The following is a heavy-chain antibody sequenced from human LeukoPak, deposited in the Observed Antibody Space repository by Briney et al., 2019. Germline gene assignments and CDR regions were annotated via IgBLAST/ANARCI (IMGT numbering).Heavy chain of an antibody. D-gene: IGHD5-18*01. V-gene: IGHV3-23*01. CDR1: GFTFSSFW. CDR3: AKDGYSYGYGYFDY. J-gene: IGHJ4*02. CDR2: ISGSGGST. Sequence: PGGSLRLSCAASGFTFSSFWMSWVRQAPGKGLEWVSAISGSGGSTYYADSVKGRFTISRDNSKNTLYLQMNSLRAEDTAVYYCAKDGYSYGYGYFDYWGQGTLVTVSS.